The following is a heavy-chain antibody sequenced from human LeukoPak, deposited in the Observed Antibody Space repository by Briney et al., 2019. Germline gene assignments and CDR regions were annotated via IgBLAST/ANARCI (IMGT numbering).Heavy chain of an antibody. Sequence: ASVKVSCKASGYTFTGYYMHWVRQAPGQGLEWMGWINPNSGGTNYAQKFQGRVTMTRDTSISTAYMELSRLRSDDTAVYYCARGMVYYDTLFFDYWGQGTLVFVSS. CDR3: ARGMVYYDTLFFDY. D-gene: IGHD2-8*01. J-gene: IGHJ4*02. CDR2: INPNSGGT. V-gene: IGHV1-2*02. CDR1: GYTFTGYY.